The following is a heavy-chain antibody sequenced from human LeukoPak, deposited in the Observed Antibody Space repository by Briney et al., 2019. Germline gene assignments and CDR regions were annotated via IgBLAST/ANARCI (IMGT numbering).Heavy chain of an antibody. D-gene: IGHD3-22*01. CDR1: GFTFSSYS. Sequence: PGGSLRLSCAASGFTFSSYSMNWVRQAPGKGLEWVSYISSSSSTIYYADSVKGRFTISRDNAKNSLYLQMNSLRAEDTAVYYCARGAYYYDSSLGYWGQGTLVTVSS. V-gene: IGHV3-48*01. J-gene: IGHJ4*02. CDR2: ISSSSSTI. CDR3: ARGAYYYDSSLGY.